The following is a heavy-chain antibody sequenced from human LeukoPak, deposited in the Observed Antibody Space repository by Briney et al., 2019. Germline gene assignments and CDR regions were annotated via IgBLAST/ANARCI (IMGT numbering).Heavy chain of an antibody. CDR2: ISYDGNNK. CDR1: GFTFSSYA. J-gene: IGHJ4*02. Sequence: GRSLRLSCAASGFTFSSYAMHWVRQAPGKGLEWVAVISYDGNNKYYADSVKGRFTISRDNAKNSLYLQMTSLRAEDTAVYYCARGSGDYSGQGTLVTVSS. V-gene: IGHV3-30-3*01. CDR3: ARGSGDY.